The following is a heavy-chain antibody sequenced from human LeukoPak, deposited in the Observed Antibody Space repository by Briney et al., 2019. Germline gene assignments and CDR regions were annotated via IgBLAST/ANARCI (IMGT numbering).Heavy chain of an antibody. CDR3: ARGLVVPVAILYSFDY. CDR2: ISAYNGNT. Sequence: ASVKVSCKASGYTFTSYGISWVRQAPGQGLEWMGSISAYNGNTNYAQKLQGRVTMTTDTSTSTAYMELRSLRSDDTAVYYCARGLVVPVAILYSFDYWGQGTLVTVSS. D-gene: IGHD2-2*01. V-gene: IGHV1-18*04. J-gene: IGHJ4*02. CDR1: GYTFTSYG.